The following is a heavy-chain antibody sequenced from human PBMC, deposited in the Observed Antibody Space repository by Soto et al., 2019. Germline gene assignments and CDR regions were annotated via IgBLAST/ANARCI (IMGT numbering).Heavy chain of an antibody. V-gene: IGHV1-69*13. CDR3: AIPEHSSDCLDY. CDR1: GGTFSSYA. Sequence: ASVKVSCKASGGTFSSYAISWVRQAPGQGLEWMGGIIPIFGTANYAQKFQGRVTITADESTSTAYMELSSLRSEDTAVYYCAIPEHSSDCLDYWGQGTLVTVSS. D-gene: IGHD6-19*01. J-gene: IGHJ4*02. CDR2: IIPIFGTA.